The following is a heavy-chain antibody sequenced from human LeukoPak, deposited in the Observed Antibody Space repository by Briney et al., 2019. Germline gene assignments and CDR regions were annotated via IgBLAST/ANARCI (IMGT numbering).Heavy chain of an antibody. D-gene: IGHD3-10*01. CDR2: IRYDGSNK. CDR3: AKDRYYGSGRFYYYMDV. V-gene: IGHV3-30*02. Sequence: GGSLRLSCAASGSTFSSYGMHWVRQAPGKGLEWVAFIRYDGSNKYYADSVKGRFTISRDNSKNTLYLQMNSLRAEDTAVYYCAKDRYYGSGRFYYYMDVWGKGTTVTISS. CDR1: GSTFSSYG. J-gene: IGHJ6*03.